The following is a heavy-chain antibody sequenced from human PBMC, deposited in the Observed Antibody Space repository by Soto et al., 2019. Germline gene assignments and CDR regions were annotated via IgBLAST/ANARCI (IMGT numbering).Heavy chain of an antibody. Sequence: QLQLQESGPGLVKPSETLSLTCTVSGGSVSSSGYFWGWIRQPPGGGLEWIGTFYYTGSTYYSRSLQSRVTISGDMSKNQFSLKLSSVTAADTAVYYCARQPFYYRSSSDYTPGWFDPWGQGTLVTVSS. CDR3: ARQPFYYRSSSDYTPGWFDP. J-gene: IGHJ5*02. CDR1: GGSVSSSGYF. D-gene: IGHD3-22*01. V-gene: IGHV4-39*01. CDR2: FYYTGST.